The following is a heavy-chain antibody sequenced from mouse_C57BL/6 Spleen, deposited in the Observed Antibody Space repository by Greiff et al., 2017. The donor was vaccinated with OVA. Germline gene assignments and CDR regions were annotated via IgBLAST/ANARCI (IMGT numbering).Heavy chain of an antibody. D-gene: IGHD1-1*01. CDR1: GFTFSSYG. CDR2: ISSGGSYT. CDR3: ARHGSSNGDYAMDY. J-gene: IGHJ4*01. V-gene: IGHV5-6*01. Sequence: EVKLMESGGDLVKPGGSLKLSCAASGFTFSSYGMSWVRQTPDKRLEWVATISSGGSYTYYPDSVKGRFTISRDNATNTLYLQMSSLKSEDTAMYYSARHGSSNGDYAMDYWGQGTSVTVSS.